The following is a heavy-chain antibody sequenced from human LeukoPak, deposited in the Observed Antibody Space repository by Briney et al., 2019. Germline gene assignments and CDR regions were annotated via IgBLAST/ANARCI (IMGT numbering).Heavy chain of an antibody. Sequence: GGSLRLSCVVSGSRFSSYAMNWVRQSPERGMEWVSAISGTGGSTSYADSLKGRFTISRDNSKNTLYLQMGSLTAEDTAVYYCAKECGREYEDRAFDIWGQGTMVTVSS. CDR1: GSRFSSYA. CDR3: AKECGREYEDRAFDI. J-gene: IGHJ3*02. D-gene: IGHD3-10*01. CDR2: ISGTGGST. V-gene: IGHV3-23*01.